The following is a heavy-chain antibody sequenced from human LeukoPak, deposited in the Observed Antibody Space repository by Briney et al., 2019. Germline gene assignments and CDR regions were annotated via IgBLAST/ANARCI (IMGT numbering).Heavy chain of an antibody. V-gene: IGHV1-2*04. J-gene: IGHJ3*02. CDR1: GYTFTGYY. D-gene: IGHD6-13*01. CDR3: ARGGVAAAGPDAFDI. CDR2: INPNSGGT. Sequence: ASVKVSCKASGYTFTGYYMHWVRQAPGQGLEWMGWINPNSGGTNYAQKFQGWVTMTRDTSISTAYMELSRLRSDDTAVYYCARGGVAAAGPDAFDIWGQGTMVTVSS.